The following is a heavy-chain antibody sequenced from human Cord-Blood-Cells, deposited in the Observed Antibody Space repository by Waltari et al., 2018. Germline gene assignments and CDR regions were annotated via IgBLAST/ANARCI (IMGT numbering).Heavy chain of an antibody. CDR3: AKAPLAGVGAFDI. D-gene: IGHD2-15*01. CDR1: GFTFSSYA. J-gene: IGHJ3*02. V-gene: IGHV3-23*04. CDR2: IRGSGGST. Sequence: EVQLVESGGGLVQPGGSLRLSCAASGFTFSSYAMSWVRQAPGKGRECVSAIRGSGGSTYYADSVKGRFTISRDNSKNTLYLQMNSLRAEDTAVYYCAKAPLAGVGAFDIWGQGTMVTVSS.